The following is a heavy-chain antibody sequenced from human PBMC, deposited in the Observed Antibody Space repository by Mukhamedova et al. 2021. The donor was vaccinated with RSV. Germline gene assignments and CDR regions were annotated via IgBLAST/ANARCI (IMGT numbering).Heavy chain of an antibody. CDR3: ARSPYCGGDCYSGDFDY. J-gene: IGHJ4*02. D-gene: IGHD2-21*01. V-gene: IGHV1-2*02. Sequence: AQKFQGRVTMTRDTSIRTAYMELSRLRSDDTAVYYCARSPYCGGDCYSGDFDYWGQGTLVTVSS.